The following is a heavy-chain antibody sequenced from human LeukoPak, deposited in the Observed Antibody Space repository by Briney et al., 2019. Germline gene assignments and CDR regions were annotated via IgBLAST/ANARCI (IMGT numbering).Heavy chain of an antibody. CDR2: ISYDGSNK. J-gene: IGHJ6*02. CDR3: ARDGCSSTSCYEWIGHHYYYYYGMDV. CDR1: GFTFSSYA. V-gene: IGHV3-30-3*01. D-gene: IGHD2-2*01. Sequence: PGRSLRLSCAASGFTFSSYAMHWVRQAPGKGLEWVAVISYDGSNKYYADSVKGRFTISRDNSKNTLYLQMNSLRAEDTAVYYCARDGCSSTSCYEWIGHHYYYYYGMDVWGQGTTVTVSS.